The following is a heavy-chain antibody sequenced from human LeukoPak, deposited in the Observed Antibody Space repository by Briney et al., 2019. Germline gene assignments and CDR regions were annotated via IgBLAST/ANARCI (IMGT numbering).Heavy chain of an antibody. D-gene: IGHD2-15*01. Sequence: SQTLSLTCAVSGGSISSGGYSWSWIRQPPGEGLEWIGYIYHSGSTYYNPSLKSRVTISVDRSKNQFSLKLSSVTAADTAVYYCARGYCSGGSCYSYNFDYWGQGTLVTVSS. CDR1: GGSISSGGYS. J-gene: IGHJ4*02. V-gene: IGHV4-30-2*01. CDR3: ARGYCSGGSCYSYNFDY. CDR2: IYHSGST.